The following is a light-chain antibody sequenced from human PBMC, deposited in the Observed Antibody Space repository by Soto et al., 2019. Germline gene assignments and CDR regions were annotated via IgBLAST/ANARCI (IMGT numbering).Light chain of an antibody. Sequence: DIQMTQSPSTLSASIGDRVTITCRASQRINGRLAWYQQKPGRPPKLLIYDVSFLASGVPSRFSGSGSGTDFNLTISRLPLDDFATFSGQQYKVYPHTFGQRTRLDIQ. CDR3: QQYKVYPHT. CDR2: DVS. V-gene: IGKV1-5*01. CDR1: QRINGR. J-gene: IGKJ2*01.